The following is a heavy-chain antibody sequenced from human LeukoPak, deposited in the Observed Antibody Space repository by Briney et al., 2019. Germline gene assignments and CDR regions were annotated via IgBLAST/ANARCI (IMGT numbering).Heavy chain of an antibody. D-gene: IGHD4-23*01. Sequence: SVKVSCKASGYTFTNYGISWVRQAPGQGLEWMGRIIPILGIANYAQKFQGRVTITADKSTSTAYMELSSLRSEGTAVYYCAKLNTTVAFDYWGQGILVTVSS. CDR3: AKLNTTVAFDY. CDR2: IIPILGIA. CDR1: GYTFTNYG. J-gene: IGHJ4*02. V-gene: IGHV1-69*04.